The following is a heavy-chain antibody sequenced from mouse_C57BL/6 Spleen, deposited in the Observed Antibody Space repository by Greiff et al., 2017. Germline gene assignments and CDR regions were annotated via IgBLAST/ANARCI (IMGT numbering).Heavy chain of an antibody. CDR2: IWRGGST. J-gene: IGHJ1*03. D-gene: IGHD4-1*01. CDR3: AKTGTRYCDV. CDR1: GFSLTSYG. Sequence: VKLQESGPGLVQPSQSLSITCTVSGFSLTSYGVHWVRQSPGKGLEWLGVIWRGGSTAYNAAFMSRLSITKDNSTSQVFFKMNSLQADDTAIYXCAKTGTRYCDVWGTGTTVTVSS. V-gene: IGHV2-5*01.